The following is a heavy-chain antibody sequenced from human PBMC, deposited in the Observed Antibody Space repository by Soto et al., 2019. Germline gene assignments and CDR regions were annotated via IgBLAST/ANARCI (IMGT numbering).Heavy chain of an antibody. D-gene: IGHD3-22*01. CDR1: GFTFDDYT. J-gene: IGHJ4*02. Sequence: EVQLVESGGVVVQPGGSLRLSCAASGFTFDDYTMHWVRQAPGKGLEWVSIISWDGGSTYYADSVNGRFTISRDNSKNSLSLQMNSLRTEDTALYYCARSNYYDSSAPLGYWGQGTLVTVSS. CDR3: ARSNYYDSSAPLGY. V-gene: IGHV3-43*01. CDR2: ISWDGGST.